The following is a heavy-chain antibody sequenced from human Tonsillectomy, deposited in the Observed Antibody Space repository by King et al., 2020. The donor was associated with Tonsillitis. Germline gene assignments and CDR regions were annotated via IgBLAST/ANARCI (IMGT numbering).Heavy chain of an antibody. D-gene: IGHD6-6*01. CDR3: ARAPESSSSFDY. Sequence: VQLVESGAEVKKPGASVKVSCKASGYTLTSYYMHWVRQAPGQGLEWMGIINPSGGSTSYAQKYQGIVTMTRDTSTSTVYMELSSLSSEDTAVYYCARAPESSSSFDYWGQGTLVTVSS. CDR1: GYTLTSYY. V-gene: IGHV1-46*01. CDR2: INPSGGST. J-gene: IGHJ4*02.